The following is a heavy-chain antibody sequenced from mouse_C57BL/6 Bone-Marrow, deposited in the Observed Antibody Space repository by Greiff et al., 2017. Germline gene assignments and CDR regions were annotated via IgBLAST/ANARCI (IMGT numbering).Heavy chain of an antibody. J-gene: IGHJ2*01. CDR1: GFTFSSYG. CDR2: ISSGGSYT. Sequence: EVKLVESGGDLVKPGGSLKLSCAASGFTFSSYGMSWVRQTPDKRLEWVATISSGGSYTYYPDSVKGRFTISRDNAKNTLYLQMSSLKSEDTAMYDCASLWLRRRGYYFDYWGQGTTLTVSS. D-gene: IGHD2-2*01. CDR3: ASLWLRRRGYYFDY. V-gene: IGHV5-6*01.